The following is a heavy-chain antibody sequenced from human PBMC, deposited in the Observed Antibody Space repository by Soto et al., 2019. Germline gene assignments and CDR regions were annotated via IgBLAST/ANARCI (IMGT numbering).Heavy chain of an antibody. CDR2: IVVGSGNT. CDR3: ARESDIVATNPTFDY. CDR1: GFTFTSSA. V-gene: IGHV1-58*01. D-gene: IGHD5-12*01. J-gene: IGHJ4*02. Sequence: SVKVSCKASGFTFTSSAVQWVRQTRGQRLEWIGWIVVGSGNTNYAQKFQERVTITRDMSTSTVYMELNSLRAEDTAVYYCARESDIVATNPTFDYWGQGTLVTVSS.